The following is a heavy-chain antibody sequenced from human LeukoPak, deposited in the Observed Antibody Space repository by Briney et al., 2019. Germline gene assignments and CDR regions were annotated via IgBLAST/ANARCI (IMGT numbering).Heavy chain of an antibody. J-gene: IGHJ4*02. Sequence: SETLSLTCAVYGGSFSGHYWSWIRQPPGKGLEWIGEINHSGSTNYNPSLKSRVTISVDTSKNQFSLKLSSVTAADTAVYYCARVLTVTTATPFDYWGQGTLVTVSS. CDR2: INHSGST. CDR1: GGSFSGHY. D-gene: IGHD4-11*01. V-gene: IGHV4-34*01. CDR3: ARVLTVTTATPFDY.